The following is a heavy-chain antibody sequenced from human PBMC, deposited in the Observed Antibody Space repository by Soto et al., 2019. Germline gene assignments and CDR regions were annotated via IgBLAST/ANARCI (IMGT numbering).Heavy chain of an antibody. D-gene: IGHD6-6*01. J-gene: IGHJ3*02. CDR3: ARVRYSSSSPADAFDI. V-gene: IGHV1-69*12. CDR1: GGTFSSYA. CDR2: IIPIFGTA. Sequence: QVQLVQSGAEVKKPGSSVKVSCKASGGTFSSYAISWARQAPGQGLEWMGGIIPIFGTANYAQKFQGRVTITADESTSTAYMELSSLRSEDTAVYYCARVRYSSSSPADAFDIWGQGTMVTVSS.